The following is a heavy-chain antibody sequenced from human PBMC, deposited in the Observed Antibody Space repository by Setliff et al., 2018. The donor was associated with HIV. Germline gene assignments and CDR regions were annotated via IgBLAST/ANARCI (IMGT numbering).Heavy chain of an antibody. CDR1: GGSIISEISW. CDR2: IYMRGGT. V-gene: IGHV4-61*09. D-gene: IGHD3-22*01. J-gene: IGHJ4*02. CDR3: ARGGGYYAPLVY. Sequence: SETLSLTCTVSGGSIISEISWWAWIRQPAGKGPEWLGQIYMRGGTDYNPSLEGRVTISLDTSKNQFSLKLTSVTAADTAVYYCARGGGYYAPLVYWGQGTLVTVSS.